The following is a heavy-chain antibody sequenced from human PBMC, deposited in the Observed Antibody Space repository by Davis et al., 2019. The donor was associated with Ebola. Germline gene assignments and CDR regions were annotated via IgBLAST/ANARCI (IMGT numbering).Heavy chain of an antibody. CDR1: SYTFTSYG. J-gene: IGHJ6*02. D-gene: IGHD3-9*01. V-gene: IGHV1-18*01. CDR3: ARDTYYDILTGYYRLHNYYGMDV. Sequence: ASVKVSCKASSYTFTSYGISWVRQAPGQGLEWMGWISAYNGNTNYAQKLQGRVTMTTDTSTSTAYMELRSLRSDDTAVYYCARDTYYDILTGYYRLHNYYGMDVWGQGTTVTVSS. CDR2: ISAYNGNT.